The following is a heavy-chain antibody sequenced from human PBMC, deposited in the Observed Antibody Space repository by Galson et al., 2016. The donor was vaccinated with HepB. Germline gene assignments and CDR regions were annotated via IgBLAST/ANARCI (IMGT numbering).Heavy chain of an antibody. V-gene: IGHV3-23*01. J-gene: IGHJ6*04. CDR2: ISRSGDST. CDR1: GFKFSSYG. D-gene: IGHD1-26*01. CDR3: VQGSTAPAV. Sequence: SLRLSCAASGFKFSSYGMTWVRQAPGKGLEVVSSISRSGDSTDYADSVKGRFTISRDNSKNTLSLQMNSLTADDTAIYYCVQGSTAPAVWGKGTTVTVSS.